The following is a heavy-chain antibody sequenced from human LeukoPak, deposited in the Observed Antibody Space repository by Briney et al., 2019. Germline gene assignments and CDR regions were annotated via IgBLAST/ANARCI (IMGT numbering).Heavy chain of an antibody. CDR2: IYYSGST. D-gene: IGHD3-3*01. Sequence: SETLSLTCTVSGGSISSYYWSWIRQPPGKGLEWIGYIYYSGSTNYNPSLKSRVTISVDTSKNQFSLKLSSVTAADTAVYYCAXXXXHLYYDFWSGYYNAFDIWGQGTMVTVSS. V-gene: IGHV4-59*01. CDR3: AXXXXHLYYDFWSGYYNAFDI. J-gene: IGHJ3*02. CDR1: GGSISSYY.